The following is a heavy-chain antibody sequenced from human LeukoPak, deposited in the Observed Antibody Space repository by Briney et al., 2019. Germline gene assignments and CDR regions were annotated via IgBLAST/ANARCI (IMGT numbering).Heavy chain of an antibody. J-gene: IGHJ6*03. D-gene: IGHD3-10*01. CDR3: ANDGSGTHTTRYYYYYMDV. Sequence: GGSLRLSCAASGFTFSSYGMHWVRQAPGKGLEWVAFIRYDGSNKYYADSVKGRFTISRDNSKNTLYLQMNSLRAEDTAVYYCANDGSGTHTTRYYYYYMDVWGKGTTVTISS. V-gene: IGHV3-30*02. CDR1: GFTFSSYG. CDR2: IRYDGSNK.